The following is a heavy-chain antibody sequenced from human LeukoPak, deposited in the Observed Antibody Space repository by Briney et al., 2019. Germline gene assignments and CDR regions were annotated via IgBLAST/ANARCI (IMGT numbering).Heavy chain of an antibody. CDR2: IYSDGRT. CDR3: ARARIVGASAFDY. CDR1: GFTVSNKY. J-gene: IGHJ4*02. Sequence: PGGSLRLSCAASGFTVSNKYMTWVRQAPGKGLEWVSLIYSDGRTYYADSVKGRCTISRDNAKNSLYLQMNSLRAEDTAVYYCARARIVGASAFDYWGQGTLVTVSS. D-gene: IGHD1-26*01. V-gene: IGHV3-53*01.